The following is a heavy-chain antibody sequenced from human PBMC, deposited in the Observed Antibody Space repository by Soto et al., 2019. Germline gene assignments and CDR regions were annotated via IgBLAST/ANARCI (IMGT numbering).Heavy chain of an antibody. V-gene: IGHV3-23*01. J-gene: IGHJ4*02. CDR3: ASKPHYFDY. CDR1: GFTFSSYA. CDR2: ISGSGGST. Sequence: PXGSLLLSCAASGFTFSSYAMSWVRQAPGKGLEWVSAISGSGGSTYYADSVKGRFTISRDNSKNTLYLQMNSLRAEDTAVYYCASKPHYFDYWGQGTLVTVSS.